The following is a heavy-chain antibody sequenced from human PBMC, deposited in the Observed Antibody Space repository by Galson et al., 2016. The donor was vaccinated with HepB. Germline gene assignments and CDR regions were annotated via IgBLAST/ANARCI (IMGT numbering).Heavy chain of an antibody. J-gene: IGHJ5*02. Sequence: SLRLSCAGSGFSFSNFWMSWVRQAPGKGLDWVANINQDGGERYYADSVKGRFAIFRDNGKKSVYLQMNGLRDEDTAFYYCARAAAGGRRAYKFDPWGQGALVTVSS. CDR3: ARAAAGGRRAYKFDP. V-gene: IGHV3-7*03. CDR2: INQDGGER. D-gene: IGHD3-16*01. CDR1: GFSFSNFW.